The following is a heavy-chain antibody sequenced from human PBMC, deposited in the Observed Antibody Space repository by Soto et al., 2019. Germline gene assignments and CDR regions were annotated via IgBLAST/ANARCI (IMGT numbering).Heavy chain of an antibody. D-gene: IGHD3-22*01. J-gene: IGHJ1*01. CDR3: ARVGQEYDDSSGYYYGLAEYFQH. V-gene: IGHV4-59*08. CDR1: GGSISSYY. CDR2: IYYSGST. Sequence: PSETLSLTCTVSGGSISSYYWSWIRQPPGKGLEWIGYIYYSGSTYYNPSLKSRVTISVDTSKNQFSLKLSSVTAADTAVYYCARVGQEYDDSSGYYYGLAEYFQHWGQGTLVTVSS.